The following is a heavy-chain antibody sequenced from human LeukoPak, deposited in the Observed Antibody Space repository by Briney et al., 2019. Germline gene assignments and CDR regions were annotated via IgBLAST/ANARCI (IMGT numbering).Heavy chain of an antibody. CDR3: ARKRGYNYGPFDY. CDR2: IKQDGSEK. V-gene: IGHV3-7*01. D-gene: IGHD5-18*01. Sequence: GGSLRLSCAASGFTVSSSFMSWVRQAPGKGLEWVANIKQDGSEKYYVDSVKGRFTISRDNAKNSLYLQMNSLRAEDTAVYYCARKRGYNYGPFDYWGQGTLVTVSS. CDR1: GFTVSSSF. J-gene: IGHJ4*02.